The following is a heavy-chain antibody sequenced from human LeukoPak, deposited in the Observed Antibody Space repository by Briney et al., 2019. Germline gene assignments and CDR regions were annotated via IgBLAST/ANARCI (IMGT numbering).Heavy chain of an antibody. V-gene: IGHV3-21*01. CDR1: GFTFSSYS. J-gene: IGHJ1*01. D-gene: IGHD5-18*01. Sequence: GGSLRLSCAASGFTFSSYSMNWVRQAPGKGLEWVSSISSSSSYIYYADSVKGRFTISRDNAKNSLYLQMNSLRAEDTAVYYCATELTMVRDAENFQHWGQGTLVTVSS. CDR2: ISSSSSYI. CDR3: ATELTMVRDAENFQH.